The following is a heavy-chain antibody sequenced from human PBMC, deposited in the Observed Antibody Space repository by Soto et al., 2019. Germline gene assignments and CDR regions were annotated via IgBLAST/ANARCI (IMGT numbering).Heavy chain of an antibody. J-gene: IGHJ6*02. V-gene: IGHV1-69*01. Sequence: VKVSCKASGGTFSNYPITWVRQAPGEGLEWMGGSIPIFGTANYAQKFQGRVTISVDESTSTAYMELSSLRSEDTAVYYCARGRGYSGDDHYYYFDMDVWGQGTTVTVSS. CDR1: GGTFSNYP. CDR3: ARGRGYSGDDHYYYFDMDV. CDR2: SIPIFGTA. D-gene: IGHD5-12*01.